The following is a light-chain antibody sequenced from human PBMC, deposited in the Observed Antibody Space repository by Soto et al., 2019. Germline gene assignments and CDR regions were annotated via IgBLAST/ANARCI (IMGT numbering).Light chain of an antibody. CDR1: QSVSSNY. CDR3: QQYDTSPRT. CDR2: GAS. V-gene: IGKV3-20*01. Sequence: EVMLTQSPGTRSFPPGERPTLSSRASQSVSSNYLAWYQQKSGQAPRLLIYGASNRATGIPDRFSGSGSGTDFTLTIRRLEPEDFAVYYCQQYDTSPRTFGQGTKVEFK. J-gene: IGKJ1*01.